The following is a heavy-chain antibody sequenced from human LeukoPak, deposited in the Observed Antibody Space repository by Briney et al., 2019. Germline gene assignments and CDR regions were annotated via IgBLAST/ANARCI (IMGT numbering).Heavy chain of an antibody. CDR1: GFTFSSYA. CDR2: ISYDGSNK. V-gene: IGHV3-30*04. Sequence: GGSLRLSCAASGFTFSSYAMHWVRQAPGKGLGWVAVISYDGSNKYYADSVKGRFTISRDNSKNTLYLQMNSLRAEDAAVYYCARDGASSGYATLDYWGQGTLVTVSS. J-gene: IGHJ4*02. CDR3: ARDGASSGYATLDY. D-gene: IGHD5-12*01.